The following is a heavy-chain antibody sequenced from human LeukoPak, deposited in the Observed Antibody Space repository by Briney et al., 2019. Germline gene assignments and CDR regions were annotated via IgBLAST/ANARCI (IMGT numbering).Heavy chain of an antibody. V-gene: IGHV4-4*07. Sequence: SETLSLTCTVSGGSISSYYWSWIRQPAGKGLEWIGRIYNSGSTNYNPSLKSRVTMSVDTSKNQFSLKLSSVTAADTAVYYCASSTPSTYIDYEYYFDYWGQGTLVTVSS. CDR1: GGSISSYY. CDR2: IYNSGST. J-gene: IGHJ4*02. CDR3: ASSTPSTYIDYEYYFDY. D-gene: IGHD4-17*01.